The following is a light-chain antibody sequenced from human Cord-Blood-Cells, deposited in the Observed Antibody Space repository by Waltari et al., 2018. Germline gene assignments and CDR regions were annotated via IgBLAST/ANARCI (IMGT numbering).Light chain of an antibody. CDR1: SSDVGGYNY. CDR3: SSYTSSSTYV. V-gene: IGLV2-14*01. Sequence: QSALTQPASVSGSPGQSITTSCTGTSSDVGGYNYVSWYQQHPGKAPKLMIYDVSNRPSGVSNRFSGSKSGNTASRTISGLQAEDEADYYCSSYTSSSTYVFGTGTKVTVL. CDR2: DVS. J-gene: IGLJ1*01.